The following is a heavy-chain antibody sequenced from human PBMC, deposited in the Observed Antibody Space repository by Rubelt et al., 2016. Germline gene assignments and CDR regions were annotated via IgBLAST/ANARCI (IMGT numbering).Heavy chain of an antibody. Sequence: QVQLQESGPGLVKPSETLSLTCTVSGGSISSYYWSWIRQPPGKGLEWIGYIYYSGSTNYNPSLKGRVTISVDMSKNQFSLKLSSVTAADTAVYYCAGEGAATDAFDSWGQGAMVTVSS. CDR1: GGSISSYY. V-gene: IGHV4-59*01. D-gene: IGHD2-15*01. CDR2: IYYSGST. J-gene: IGHJ3*02. CDR3: AGEGAATDAFDS.